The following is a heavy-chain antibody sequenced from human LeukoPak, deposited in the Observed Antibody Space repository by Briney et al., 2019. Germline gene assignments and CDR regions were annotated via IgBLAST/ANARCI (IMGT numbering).Heavy chain of an antibody. CDR3: VYGPGSRHDY. CDR1: GFTLSSDW. J-gene: IGHJ4*02. CDR2: IRIDGGST. D-gene: IGHD3-10*01. V-gene: IGHV3-74*01. Sequence: PGGSLRLSCAASGFTLSSDWMHWVRQAPGKGLVWVSRIRIDGGSTSHADSVKGRFTISRDNAKNTLYLQMNSLRAEDTAIYYCVYGPGSRHDYWGQGTLVTVSS.